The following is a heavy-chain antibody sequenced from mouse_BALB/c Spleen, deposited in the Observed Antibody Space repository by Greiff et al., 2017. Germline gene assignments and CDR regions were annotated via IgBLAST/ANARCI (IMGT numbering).Heavy chain of an antibody. CDR3: ARDYYDYDYFDY. Sequence: VQLQQSGTVLARPGASVKMSCKASGYTFTSYWMHWVKQRPGQGLEWIGAIYPGNSDTSYNQKFKGKAKLTAVTSTSTAYMELSSLTNEDSAVYYCARDYYDYDYFDYWGQGTTLTVSS. CDR2: IYPGNSDT. J-gene: IGHJ2*01. CDR1: GYTFTSYW. V-gene: IGHV1-5*01. D-gene: IGHD2-4*01.